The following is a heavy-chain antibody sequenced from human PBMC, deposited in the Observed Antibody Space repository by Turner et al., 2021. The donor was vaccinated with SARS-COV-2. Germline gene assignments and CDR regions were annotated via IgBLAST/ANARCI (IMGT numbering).Heavy chain of an antibody. Sequence: QVQLQQWGAGLLKPSETLSLTCAVYGGSFSGYYWTWFRQPPGKGLEWIGEINHSGSTNYSQSLKSRVTISVDTSKNQFSLKLSSVTAADTAVYYCARGLRGVVVAATLNWFDPWGQGTLVTVSS. D-gene: IGHD2-15*01. CDR1: GGSFSGYY. J-gene: IGHJ5*02. CDR2: INHSGST. V-gene: IGHV4-34*01. CDR3: ARGLRGVVVAATLNWFDP.